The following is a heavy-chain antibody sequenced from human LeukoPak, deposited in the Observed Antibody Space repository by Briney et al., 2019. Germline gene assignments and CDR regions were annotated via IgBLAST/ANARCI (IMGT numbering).Heavy chain of an antibody. Sequence: PGGTLRLSCATSGFTFSSYWMSWVRQAPGKGLEWVANIKQDGSEKYYVDSVKGRSTISRDNAKNSLYLQMNSLRAEDTAVYYCARFRRAARPDSPFGYWGQGTLVTVSS. V-gene: IGHV3-7*01. CDR2: IKQDGSEK. CDR1: GFTFSSYW. CDR3: ARFRRAARPDSPFGY. D-gene: IGHD6-6*01. J-gene: IGHJ4*02.